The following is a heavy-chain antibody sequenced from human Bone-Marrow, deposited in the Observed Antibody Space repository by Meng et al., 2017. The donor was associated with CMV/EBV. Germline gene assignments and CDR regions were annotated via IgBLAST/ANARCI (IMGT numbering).Heavy chain of an antibody. CDR1: GYTFTSYD. J-gene: IGHJ6*02. Sequence: ASVKVSCKASGYTFTSYDINWVRQATGQGLEWMGWMNPNSGNTGYAQKFQGRVTITRNTSISTAYMELSSLRSEDTAVYYCARGYSSCWPITGYYYYYGMDVWGQGTTVTVSS. CDR3: ARGYSSCWPITGYYYYYGMDV. V-gene: IGHV1-8*02. CDR2: MNPNSGNT. D-gene: IGHD6-19*01.